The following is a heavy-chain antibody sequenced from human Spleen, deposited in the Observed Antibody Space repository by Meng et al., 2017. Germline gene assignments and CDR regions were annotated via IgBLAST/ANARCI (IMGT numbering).Heavy chain of an antibody. CDR2: INPSGSGT. CDR1: GYTFTSYY. V-gene: IGHV1-46*01. CDR3: AREGGDSGSPDY. J-gene: IGHJ4*02. D-gene: IGHD1-26*01. Sequence: ASVKVSCKASGYTFTSYYTHWVRQAPGQGLEWMGIINPSGSGTNYAQTFQGRVTMTRDTSTNTVYMELSSLRSEEKAIYYCAREGGDSGSPDYWGQGTLVTVSS.